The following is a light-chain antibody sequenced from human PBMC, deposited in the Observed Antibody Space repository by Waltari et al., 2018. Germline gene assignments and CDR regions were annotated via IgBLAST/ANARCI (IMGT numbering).Light chain of an antibody. Sequence: DIQMTQSPSTLSASVGDRVTIPCRASQSIGYWLAWYQKKPGQAPKLLIRKASSLQGGIPSRFSGSGSGTEFTLTIISLQPDDSATYHCQQYSSESYTFGQGTKLEIK. CDR2: KAS. J-gene: IGKJ2*01. V-gene: IGKV1-5*03. CDR1: QSIGYW. CDR3: QQYSSESYT.